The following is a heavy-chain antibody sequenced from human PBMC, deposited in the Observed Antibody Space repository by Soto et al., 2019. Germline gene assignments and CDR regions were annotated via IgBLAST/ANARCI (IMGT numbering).Heavy chain of an antibody. CDR2: IYWDDDK. V-gene: IGHV2-5*02. Sequence: QITLKESGPTLVKPTQTLTLTCTFSGFSLSTSGVGVGWIRQPPGKALEWLALIYWDDDKRYSPSLKSRLTITKDTSKNQVVLTMTNMDPVDTATYCCADRLPDIVVVPAAGWFDPWGQGTLVTVSS. D-gene: IGHD2-2*01. CDR1: GFSLSTSGVG. CDR3: ADRLPDIVVVPAAGWFDP. J-gene: IGHJ5*02.